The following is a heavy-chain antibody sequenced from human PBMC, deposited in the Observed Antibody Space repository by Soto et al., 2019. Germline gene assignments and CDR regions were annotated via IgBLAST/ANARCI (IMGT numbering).Heavy chain of an antibody. Sequence: QVQLVQSGAEVKEPGASVKVSCKASGYTFTGYHIHWVRQAPGQGLEWMGWINTNSGDTNYAQNFQGWVTMTRDTSINTAYGELSRLRSDDTAVYYCARWVGASNWFDPWGQGTLVTVSS. J-gene: IGHJ5*02. CDR3: ARWVGASNWFDP. CDR1: GYTFTGYH. D-gene: IGHD1-26*01. V-gene: IGHV1-2*04. CDR2: INTNSGDT.